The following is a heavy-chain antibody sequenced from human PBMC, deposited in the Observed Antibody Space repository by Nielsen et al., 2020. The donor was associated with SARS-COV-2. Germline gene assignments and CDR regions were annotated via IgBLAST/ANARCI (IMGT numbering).Heavy chain of an antibody. CDR2: INHSGST. CDR1: GGSFSGYY. CDR3: ARARHPKTGTDHYYYYMDV. V-gene: IGHV4-34*01. D-gene: IGHD1-1*01. Sequence: SETLSLTCAVYGGSFSGYYWSWIRQPPGKGLEWIGEINHSGSTNYNPSLKGRVTISVDTSKNQFSLKLSSVTAADTAVYYCARARHPKTGTDHYYYYMDVWGKGTTVTVSS. J-gene: IGHJ6*03.